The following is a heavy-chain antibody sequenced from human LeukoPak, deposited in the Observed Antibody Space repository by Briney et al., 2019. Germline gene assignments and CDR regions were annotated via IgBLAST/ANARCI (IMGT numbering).Heavy chain of an antibody. D-gene: IGHD3-10*01. CDR2: IKQDGSEK. V-gene: IGHV3-7*01. J-gene: IGHJ4*02. CDR3: ATPSGSFSH. Sequence: PGGSLRLSCAASGFTFSDYWMSWVRQAPGKGLEWVANIKQDGSEKYYVDSVKGRFTISRDNAKNSLYLQMNSLRAEDTAVYYCATPSGSFSHWGQGTLVTVSS. CDR1: GFTFSDYW.